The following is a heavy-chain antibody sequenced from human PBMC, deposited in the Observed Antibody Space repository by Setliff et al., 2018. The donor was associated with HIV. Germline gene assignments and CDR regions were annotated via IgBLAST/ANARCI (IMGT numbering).Heavy chain of an antibody. V-gene: IGHV4-31*03. CDR1: GGSISSGGYY. J-gene: IGHJ4*02. CDR3: ARASYSYDSTGY. Sequence: LSLTCTVSGGSISSGGYYWSWIRQHPGKGLEWIGYIYYSGSTDYNPSLKSRVTISVDPSKNQFSLKMNSVTAADTAVYYCARASYSYDSTGYWGQGTLVTVSS. CDR2: IYYSGST. D-gene: IGHD3-22*01.